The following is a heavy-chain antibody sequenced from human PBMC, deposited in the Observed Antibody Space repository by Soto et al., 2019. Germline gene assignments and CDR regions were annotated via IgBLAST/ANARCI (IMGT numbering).Heavy chain of an antibody. V-gene: IGHV4-59*01. CDR2: IYYSGST. CDR1: GGSISSYY. Sequence: PSETLSLTCTVSGGSISSYYWSWIRQPPGKGLEWIGYIYYSGSTKYNPSLRSRVTISVGTSKNQVSLKLSSVTAADTAAYYCARETGSYYGMDVWGQGTTVTVSS. CDR3: ARETGSYYGMDV. D-gene: IGHD3-10*01. J-gene: IGHJ6*02.